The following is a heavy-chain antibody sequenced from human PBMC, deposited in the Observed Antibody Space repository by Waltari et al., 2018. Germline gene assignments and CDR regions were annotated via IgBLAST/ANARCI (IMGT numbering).Heavy chain of an antibody. CDR2: IYHSGGT. D-gene: IGHD5-12*01. CDR1: GYSISSGYY. CDR3: ARWGGKLATPWY. J-gene: IGHJ4*02. Sequence: QVQLQESGPGLVKPSETLSLTCAVSGYSISSGYYWRWTRQPPGKGLEWIGSIYHSGGTYSNPSLKSRVTISVDTSKNQFSLKLSSVTAADTAVYYCARWGGKLATPWYWGQGTLVTVSS. V-gene: IGHV4-38-2*01.